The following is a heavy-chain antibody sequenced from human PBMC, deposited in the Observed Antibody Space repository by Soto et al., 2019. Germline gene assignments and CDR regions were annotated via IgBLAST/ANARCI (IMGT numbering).Heavy chain of an antibody. J-gene: IGHJ5*02. V-gene: IGHV4-39*01. CDR3: ARPYYYDSSGYYYSGWFDP. CDR2: IYYSGST. Sequence: QLQLQESGPGLVKHSETLSLTCTVSGGAISSSSYYWGWIRQPPGKGLEWIGSIYYSGSTYYNPSLKSRVTIAVDTSKNQFPLKLSSVTAADTAVYYCARPYYYDSSGYYYSGWFDPWGQGTLVTVSS. D-gene: IGHD3-22*01. CDR1: GGAISSSSYY.